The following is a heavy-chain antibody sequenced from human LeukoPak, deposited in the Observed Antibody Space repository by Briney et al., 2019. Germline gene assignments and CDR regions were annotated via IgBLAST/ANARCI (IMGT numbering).Heavy chain of an antibody. D-gene: IGHD3-3*01. J-gene: IGHJ6*03. V-gene: IGHV1-18*01. CDR2: ISAYNGNT. Sequence: ASVKVSCKASGYTFTSYGISWVRQAPGQGLEWMGWISAYNGNTNYAQRLQGRVTMTTDTSTSTAYMELSRLRSDDTAVYYCARDREYYDFWSGSATYYYYYMDVWGKGTTVTVSS. CDR3: ARDREYYDFWSGSATYYYYYMDV. CDR1: GYTFTSYG.